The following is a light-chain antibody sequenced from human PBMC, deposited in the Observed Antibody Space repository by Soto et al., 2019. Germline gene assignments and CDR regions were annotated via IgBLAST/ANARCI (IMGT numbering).Light chain of an antibody. CDR2: SNN. Sequence: QSVLTQPPSASGTPGQRVTISCSGSSSNIGINTVNWYQHLPGTAPKLLIYSNNQRPSGVPDRFSGSKSGTSASLAISGLQSEDDADYYCAAWDDSLNGVVFGGGTQLTVL. CDR3: AAWDDSLNGVV. CDR1: SSNIGINT. V-gene: IGLV1-44*01. J-gene: IGLJ2*01.